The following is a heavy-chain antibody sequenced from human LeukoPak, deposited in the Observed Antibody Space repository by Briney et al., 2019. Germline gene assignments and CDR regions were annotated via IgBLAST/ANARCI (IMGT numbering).Heavy chain of an antibody. Sequence: SETLSLTCTVSGGSISSSSYYWGWIRQPPGKGLEWIGSIYYSGSTYYNPSLKSRVTISVDTSKNQFSLKLSSVTAADTAVYYCARDLWTATDIHLWGYWGQGTLVTVSS. CDR1: GGSISSSSYY. D-gene: IGHD5-18*01. V-gene: IGHV4-39*02. CDR3: ARDLWTATDIHLWGY. J-gene: IGHJ4*02. CDR2: IYYSGST.